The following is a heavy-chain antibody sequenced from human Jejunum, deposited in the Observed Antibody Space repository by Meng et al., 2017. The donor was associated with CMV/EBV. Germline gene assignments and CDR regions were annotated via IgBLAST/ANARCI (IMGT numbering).Heavy chain of an antibody. V-gene: IGHV4-4*07. J-gene: IGHJ5*02. D-gene: IGHD1-26*01. CDR3: ARESGSYYWFDP. CDR2: IYTSGST. CDR1: AGPISGYY. Sequence: VLLQEWGQGLVKSSETLSLPCFVSAGPISGYYWSWIRQPAGKGLEWIGRIYTSGSTHYNPSLKSRLTMSVDLAKNQISLKLSSVTAADTAVYYCARESGSYYWFDPWGQGTLVTVSS.